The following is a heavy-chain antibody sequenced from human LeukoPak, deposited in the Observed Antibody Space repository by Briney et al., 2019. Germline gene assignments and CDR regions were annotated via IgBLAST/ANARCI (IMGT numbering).Heavy chain of an antibody. CDR1: GFTFSSYG. CDR2: ISYDGSNK. CDR3: AKDLVGRYSSSSRHYFDY. Sequence: GGSLRLSCAASGFTFSSYGMHWVRQAPGKGLEWVAVISYDGSNKYYADSVKGRFTISRDNSKNTLYLQMNSLRAEDTAVYYCAKDLVGRYSSSSRHYFDYWGQGTLVTVSS. J-gene: IGHJ4*02. D-gene: IGHD6-6*01. V-gene: IGHV3-30*18.